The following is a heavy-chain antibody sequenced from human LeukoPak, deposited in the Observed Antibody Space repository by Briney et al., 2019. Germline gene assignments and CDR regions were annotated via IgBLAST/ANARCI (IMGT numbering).Heavy chain of an antibody. CDR3: ARWNSGWEFDY. D-gene: IGHD6-19*01. J-gene: IGHJ4*02. V-gene: IGHV3-7*05. Sequence: GGSLRLSCAASAFSFSDYWMTWVRQAPGKGLHWVAHIKRDGSEEYYVDSVKGRFTISRDNAKTSLYLQMNSLRAEDTAVYYCARWNSGWEFDYWGQGTLVSIPS. CDR1: AFSFSDYW. CDR2: IKRDGSEE.